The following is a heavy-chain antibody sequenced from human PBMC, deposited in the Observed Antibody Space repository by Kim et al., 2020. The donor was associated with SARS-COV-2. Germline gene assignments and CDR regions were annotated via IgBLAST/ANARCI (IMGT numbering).Heavy chain of an antibody. V-gene: IGHV1-3*01. D-gene: IGHD2-2*01. CDR1: GYTFTSYA. J-gene: IGHJ5*02. CDR3: ARDPRGARGGVVPAARGGGNNWFDP. CDR2: INAGNGNT. Sequence: ASVKVSCKASGYTFTSYAMHWVRQAPGQRLEWMGWINAGNGNTKYSQKFQGRVTITRDTSASTAYMELSSLRSEDTAVYYCARDPRGARGGVVPAARGGGNNWFDPWGQGTLVTVSS.